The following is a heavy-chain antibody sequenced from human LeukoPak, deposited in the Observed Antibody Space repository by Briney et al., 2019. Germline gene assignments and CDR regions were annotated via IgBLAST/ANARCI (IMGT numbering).Heavy chain of an antibody. CDR1: GYTFTSYG. D-gene: IGHD3-22*01. CDR2: INPSGGST. Sequence: ASVKVSCKASGYTFTSYGISWVRQAPGQGLEWMGIINPSGGSTSYAQKFQGRVTMTRDTSTSTVYMELSSLRSEDTAVYYCARGGVIVTAAPLFWGQGTLVTVSS. J-gene: IGHJ4*02. CDR3: ARGGVIVTAAPLF. V-gene: IGHV1-46*01.